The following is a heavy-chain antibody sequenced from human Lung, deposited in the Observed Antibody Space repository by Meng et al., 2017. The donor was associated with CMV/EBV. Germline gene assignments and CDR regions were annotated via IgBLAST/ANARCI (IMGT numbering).Heavy chain of an antibody. CDR2: IYPADSNT. CDR1: AYTFSTYW. CDR3: ARKRGYFFDY. Sequence: GESLKISCTGSAYTFSTYWLGWVRQLPGRGLEWMGLIYPADSNTTYSPSFRGHVTISADKSISTAYLQCIGLRASDTAIYYCARKRGYFFDYWGHGTLVTVSS. J-gene: IGHJ4*01. V-gene: IGHV5-51*01. D-gene: IGHD3-10*01.